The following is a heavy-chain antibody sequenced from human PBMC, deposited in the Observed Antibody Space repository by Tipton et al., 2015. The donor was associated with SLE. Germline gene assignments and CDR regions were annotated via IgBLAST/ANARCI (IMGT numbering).Heavy chain of an antibody. CDR3: ARGGLGMAFDY. Sequence: TLSLTCAVYGGSFSGFFWSWIRQPPGKELEWIGEIDRSGRTNYSPSLESRVSISLDTSKNQFSLRLTSVTAADTAVYYCARGGLGMAFDYWGQGTLVTVSS. CDR2: IDRSGRT. D-gene: IGHD3/OR15-3a*01. CDR1: GGSFSGFF. V-gene: IGHV4-34*01. J-gene: IGHJ4*02.